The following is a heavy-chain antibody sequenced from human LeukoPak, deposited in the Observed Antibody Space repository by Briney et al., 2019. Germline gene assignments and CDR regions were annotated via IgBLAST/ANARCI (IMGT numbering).Heavy chain of an antibody. Sequence: EASVKVSCKASGYDFTGYYVHWVRQAPGHGFEWMGWVNPRDGGTHYAQNFQGRVTITGDTSITTAYMELGSLTSDDTAVYYCATGLQYGLWGVPYFYYMHAWGKGTTVVVSS. CDR3: ATGLQYGLWGVPYFYYMHA. CDR2: VNPRDGGT. J-gene: IGHJ6*03. V-gene: IGHV1-2*02. D-gene: IGHD3-10*01. CDR1: GYDFTGYY.